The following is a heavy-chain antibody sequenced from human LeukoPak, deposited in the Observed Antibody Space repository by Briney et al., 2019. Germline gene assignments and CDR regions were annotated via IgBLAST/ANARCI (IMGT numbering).Heavy chain of an antibody. CDR3: VRFTGKFYYGADV. CDR1: GFTFSSYA. V-gene: IGHV3-30*04. D-gene: IGHD4/OR15-4a*01. CDR2: ISYDGRNN. J-gene: IGHJ6*02. Sequence: SGGSLRLSCAASGFTFSSYAMYWVRQAPGEGLEWVAAISYDGRNNYYADSVKGRLTIARDNSKNTLYLQMSSLRAEDTAVYYCVRFTGKFYYGADVWGQGTTVTVSS.